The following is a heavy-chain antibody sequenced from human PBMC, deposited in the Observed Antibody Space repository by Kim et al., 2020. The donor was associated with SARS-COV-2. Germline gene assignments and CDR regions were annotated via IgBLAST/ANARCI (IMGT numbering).Heavy chain of an antibody. Sequence: DSVKGRFTISRDNAKNSLYLQMNSLRAEDTAVYYCARGRRGSGSTRYFDYWGQGTLVTVSS. D-gene: IGHD3-10*01. J-gene: IGHJ4*02. V-gene: IGHV3-11*06. CDR3: ARGRRGSGSTRYFDY.